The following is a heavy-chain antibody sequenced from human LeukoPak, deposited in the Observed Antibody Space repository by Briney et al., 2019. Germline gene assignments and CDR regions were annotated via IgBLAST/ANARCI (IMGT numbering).Heavy chain of an antibody. CDR3: TTERNWELLRPYGMNI. CDR2: IRTKIDGETT. D-gene: IGHD1-26*01. CDR1: GFNFQYVW. Sequence: GGSLRLSCAASGFNFQYVWMNWVRQAPGKGLEWVGRIRTKIDGETTDYAAPVKGWFTISRDDSKTTLYLQMNSLKTEDSAVYYCTTERNWELLRPYGMNIWGQGTTVTVSS. V-gene: IGHV3-15*01. J-gene: IGHJ6*02.